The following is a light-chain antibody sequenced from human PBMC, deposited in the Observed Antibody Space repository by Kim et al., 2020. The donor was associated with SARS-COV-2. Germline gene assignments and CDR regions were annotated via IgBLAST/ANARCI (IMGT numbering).Light chain of an antibody. Sequence: GQSITISCTGTNSDVGAYNYVSWYQQHPGKAPKLIIYDVSNRPSGVSNRFSGSKSGNTASLTISGLQAEDETDYYCSSYTSSSTWVFGGGTQLTVL. CDR1: NSDVGAYNY. J-gene: IGLJ3*02. CDR3: SSYTSSSTWV. CDR2: DVS. V-gene: IGLV2-14*03.